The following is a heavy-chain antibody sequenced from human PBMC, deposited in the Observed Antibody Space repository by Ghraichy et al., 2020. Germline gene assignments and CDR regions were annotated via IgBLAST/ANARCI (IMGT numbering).Heavy chain of an antibody. V-gene: IGHV1-18*01. D-gene: IGHD2-2*01. J-gene: IGHJ4*02. CDR1: GYTFSNYG. CDR2: ISGLNGNT. CDR3: ARESREGYCWSASCPSMDH. Sequence: ASVKVSCKASGYTFSNYGVNWVRQGPGQGLEWMGWISGLNGNTYYEQKFRGRITMTTDTSTTTAYMELTSLTSDDTAVYYCARESREGYCWSASCPSMDHWGQGTLVTVSS.